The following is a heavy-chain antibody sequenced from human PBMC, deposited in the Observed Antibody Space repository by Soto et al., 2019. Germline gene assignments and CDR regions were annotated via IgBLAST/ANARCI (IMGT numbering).Heavy chain of an antibody. CDR3: VRERLHLGELSSTAHVAP. J-gene: IGHJ5*02. V-gene: IGHV3-33*01. D-gene: IGHD3-16*02. CDR2: IWSDGINE. Sequence: QVQLVESGGGVVQPGGSLRLSCAASGFTFRNHSTYAMHWVRQAPGKGLEWVAVIWSDGINEFYTDSVKGRFTFSRDKSENMLYMQVTSLRTGDTAVYYCVRERLHLGELSSTAHVAPWGQGTLVTVSS. CDR1: GFTFRNHSTYA.